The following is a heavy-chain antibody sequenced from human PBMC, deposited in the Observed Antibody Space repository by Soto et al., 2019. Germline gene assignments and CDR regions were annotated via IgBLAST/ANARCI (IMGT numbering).Heavy chain of an antibody. CDR3: ARRIDRLGYCSGGSCYNRRENWFDP. Sequence: SGPTLVNPTQTLTLTCTFSGFSLSTSGVGVGWIRQPPGKALEWLALIYWDDDKRYSPSLKSRLTITKDTSKNQVVLTMTNMDPVDTATYYCARRIDRLGYCSGGSCYNRRENWFDPWGQGTLVTVSS. V-gene: IGHV2-5*02. CDR2: IYWDDDK. CDR1: GFSLSTSGVG. D-gene: IGHD2-15*01. J-gene: IGHJ5*02.